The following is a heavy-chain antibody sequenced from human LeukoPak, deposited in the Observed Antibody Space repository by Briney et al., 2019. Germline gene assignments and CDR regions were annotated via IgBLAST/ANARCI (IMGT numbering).Heavy chain of an antibody. D-gene: IGHD3-10*01. V-gene: IGHV4-4*02. Sequence: SGTLSLTCSVSGDSITSQNWWSWIRQAPGKGLEWIGEIYHSGSYNYKPSLKGRVTISMDKSTNQFSLKLNSVTAADTAVYYCARTLYGSGTEGPYFDYWGQGTLVTVSS. CDR2: IYHSGSY. CDR3: ARTLYGSGTEGPYFDY. CDR1: GDSITSQNW. J-gene: IGHJ4*02.